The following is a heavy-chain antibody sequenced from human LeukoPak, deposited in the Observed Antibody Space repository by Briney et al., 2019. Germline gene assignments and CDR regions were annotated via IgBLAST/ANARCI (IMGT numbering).Heavy chain of an antibody. J-gene: IGHJ4*02. Sequence: GGSLRLSCAASGFTFSSYAMSWVRQAPGRGLEWVSGVSGSGGSTYYADSMKGRFTISRDNSKNTVYLQMNSLRAEDTAVYYCTKGSAVTTRYFDYWGQGTLVTVSS. CDR2: VSGSGGST. CDR1: GFTFSSYA. V-gene: IGHV3-23*01. CDR3: TKGSAVTTRYFDY. D-gene: IGHD4-11*01.